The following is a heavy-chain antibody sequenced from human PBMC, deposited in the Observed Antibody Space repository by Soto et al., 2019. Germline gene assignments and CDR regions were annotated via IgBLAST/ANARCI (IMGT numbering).Heavy chain of an antibody. D-gene: IGHD1-26*01. V-gene: IGHV3-23*01. CDR1: GFTFSSSA. CDR3: ASSLSGSDYY. J-gene: IGHJ4*02. CDR2: ITISGGST. Sequence: EVQLLESGGALVQPGGSLRLSCAASGFTFSSSAMNWVRQAPGKGLEWVSTITISGGSTSYADSVKGRFTISRDNSKNTLYLPMNSLRAEDTAVYYCASSLSGSDYYWGQGALVTVSS.